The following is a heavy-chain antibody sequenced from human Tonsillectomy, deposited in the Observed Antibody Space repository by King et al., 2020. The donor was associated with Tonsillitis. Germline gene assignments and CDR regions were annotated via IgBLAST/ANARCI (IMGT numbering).Heavy chain of an antibody. J-gene: IGHJ4*02. CDR2: ISAYNGIT. CDR1: GYTFSGYG. D-gene: IGHD3-9*01. Sequence: VQLVQSGAEVKKPGASVKVSCKASGYTFSGYGFSWVRQAPGQGLEWMGWISAYNGITNYAQKFQGRVVVTIDKATTTAYMELRSLSSDDTAVYYCARSRETVLRYFDWLFDFWGQGTLVTVSS. CDR3: ARSRETVLRYFDWLFDF. V-gene: IGHV1-18*04.